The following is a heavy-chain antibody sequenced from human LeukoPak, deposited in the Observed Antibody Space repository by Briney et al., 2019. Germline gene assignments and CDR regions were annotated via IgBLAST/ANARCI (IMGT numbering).Heavy chain of an antibody. CDR3: ARATVTGFHFDY. Sequence: SETLSLTCTVSGGSISSYYWSWIRQPAGKGREWFGGFYTSGSTNHNPSLESRVTMSVDTSKNQFSLKLSSVTAADTAVYYCARATVTGFHFDYWGQGTLVTVSS. J-gene: IGHJ4*02. V-gene: IGHV4-4*07. CDR1: GGSISSYY. CDR2: FYTSGST. D-gene: IGHD4-17*01.